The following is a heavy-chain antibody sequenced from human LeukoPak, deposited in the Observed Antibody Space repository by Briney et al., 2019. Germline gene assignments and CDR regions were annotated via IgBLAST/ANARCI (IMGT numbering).Heavy chain of an antibody. Sequence: EASVKVSCKASGGTFSSYAISWVRQAPGQGLEWMGRIIPILGIANYAQKFQGRVTITADKSTSTAYMELSSLRSEDTAVYYCARGPVVVTAIPGENAFDIWGQGTMVTVSS. CDR1: GGTFSSYA. CDR2: IIPILGIA. CDR3: ARGPVVVTAIPGENAFDI. J-gene: IGHJ3*02. V-gene: IGHV1-69*04. D-gene: IGHD2-21*02.